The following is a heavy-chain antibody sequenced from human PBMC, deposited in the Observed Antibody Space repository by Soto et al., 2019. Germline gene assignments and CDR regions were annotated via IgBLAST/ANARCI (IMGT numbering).Heavy chain of an antibody. CDR3: ARDDIVLVPAAMLYKNYYYYGMDV. Sequence: QVQLVESGGGVVQPGRSLRLSCAASGFTFSSYAMHWVRQAPGKGLEWVAIISYDGSNKYYADSVKGRFTLSRDNSKNTLYLQMNSLRAEDTAVYYCARDDIVLVPAAMLYKNYYYYGMDVWGQGTTVTVSS. J-gene: IGHJ6*02. D-gene: IGHD2-2*01. CDR2: ISYDGSNK. V-gene: IGHV3-30-3*01. CDR1: GFTFSSYA.